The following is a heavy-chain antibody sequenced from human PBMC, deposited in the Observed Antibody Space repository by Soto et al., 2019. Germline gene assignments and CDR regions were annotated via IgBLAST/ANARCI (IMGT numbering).Heavy chain of an antibody. CDR1: GFTVSSNY. CDR3: ARDSSGYCSGGSCYSGYFDY. J-gene: IGHJ4*02. Sequence: GGSLRLSCAASGFTVSSNYMSWVRQAPGKGLEWVSVIYSGGSTYYADSVKGRFTISRDNSKNTLYLQMNSLRAEDTAVYYCARDSSGYCSGGSCYSGYFDYWGQGTLVTVSS. CDR2: IYSGGST. V-gene: IGHV3-66*01. D-gene: IGHD2-15*01.